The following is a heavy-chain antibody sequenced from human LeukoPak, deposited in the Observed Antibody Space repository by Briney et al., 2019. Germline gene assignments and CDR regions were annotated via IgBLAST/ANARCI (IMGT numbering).Heavy chain of an antibody. CDR3: AKIGFAAGSVD. CDR1: GFTFSSYA. Sequence: GGSLRLSCADSGFTFSSYAMTWVRQAPGKGLEWVSSISDSSSTSYYADSVKGRFTISRDNSKNSLYLQMNSLRAEDTAVYYCAKIGFAAGSVDWGQGTLVTVSS. V-gene: IGHV3-23*01. D-gene: IGHD6-25*01. CDR2: ISDSSSTS. J-gene: IGHJ4*02.